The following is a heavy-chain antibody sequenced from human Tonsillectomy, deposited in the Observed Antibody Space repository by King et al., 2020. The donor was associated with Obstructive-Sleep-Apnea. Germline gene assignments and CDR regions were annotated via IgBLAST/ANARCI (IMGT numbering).Heavy chain of an antibody. CDR3: AKDLISRYDILTGYYGFDP. Sequence: VQLVESGGGLVQPGGSLRLSCAASGFTFSSYAMNWVRQAPGKGLEWVSAIRGSGVSTYYADSVKGRFTISQDNSENTLYLQMNSLRAEDTAVYYCAKDLISRYDILTGYYGFDPWGQGTLVTVSS. CDR1: GFTFSSYA. D-gene: IGHD3-9*01. J-gene: IGHJ5*02. CDR2: IRGSGVST. V-gene: IGHV3-23*04.